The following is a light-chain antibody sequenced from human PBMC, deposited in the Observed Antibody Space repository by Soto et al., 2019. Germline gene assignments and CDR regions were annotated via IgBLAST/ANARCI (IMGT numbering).Light chain of an antibody. CDR3: MQALETPPT. J-gene: IGKJ2*01. Sequence: IVMSQSPLSLTVTPGQPASISCRSSHSLLHSNGFNYLDWYLQKPWQPPHLLTYLGSYRASGVPDRFRGSGSGTEYTRSITRVDAEDVGVFYCMQALETPPTFGQGTK. CDR1: HSLLHSNGFNY. CDR2: LGS. V-gene: IGKV2-28*01.